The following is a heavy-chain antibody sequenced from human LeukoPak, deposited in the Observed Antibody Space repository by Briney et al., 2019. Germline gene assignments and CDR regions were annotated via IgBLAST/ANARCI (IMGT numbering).Heavy chain of an antibody. CDR1: GYTFTSYD. J-gene: IGHJ4*02. V-gene: IGHV1-8*01. CDR3: ARYFYDSSGYYYDY. D-gene: IGHD3-22*01. CDR2: MNPNSGNT. Sequence: ASVKVSCKASGYTFTSYDINWVRQATGQGLEWMGWMNPNSGNTGYAQKFQGRFTMTRNTSISTAYMELSSLRSEDTAVYYCARYFYDSSGYYYDYWGQGTLVTVSS.